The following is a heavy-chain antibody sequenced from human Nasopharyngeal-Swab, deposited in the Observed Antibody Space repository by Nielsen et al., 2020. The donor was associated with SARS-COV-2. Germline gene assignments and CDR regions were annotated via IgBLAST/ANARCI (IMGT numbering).Heavy chain of an antibody. V-gene: IGHV4-34*01. CDR3: ALRGGAVANRY. D-gene: IGHD3-10*01. CDR1: GGSFSGYY. J-gene: IGHJ4*02. Sequence: GSLRLSCAVYGGSFSGYYWSWIRQPPGKGLEWIGEINHSGSATYNASLKSRVTISVDTSKNQFSLKLTSVTAADTAVYYCALRGGAVANRYWGQGTLVSVSS. CDR2: INHSGSA.